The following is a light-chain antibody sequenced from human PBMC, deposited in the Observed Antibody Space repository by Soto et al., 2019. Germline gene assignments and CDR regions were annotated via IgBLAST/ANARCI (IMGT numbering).Light chain of an antibody. V-gene: IGLV2-23*01. CDR1: SSDFGTYNL. CDR3: SSYVGSGTYVV. CDR2: EGN. Sequence: QSALTQPASVSGSPGQSITISCTGTSSDFGTYNLVSWYQQHPGNAPKLMIYEGNKRPSGVSIRFSGSKSGNTASLTISGLQAEDEGDYYCSSYVGSGTYVVFGGGTKLTVL. J-gene: IGLJ2*01.